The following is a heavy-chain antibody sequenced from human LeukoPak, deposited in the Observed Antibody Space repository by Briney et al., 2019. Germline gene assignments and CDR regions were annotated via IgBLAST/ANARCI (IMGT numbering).Heavy chain of an antibody. CDR2: ISSSSSYI. J-gene: IGHJ6*03. CDR1: GFTFSSYS. CDR3: ARDHSHAHVADSSGYFSLGYYYYYYMDV. D-gene: IGHD3-22*01. Sequence: GGSLRLSCAASGFTFSSYSMNWVRQAPGKGLEWVSSISSSSSYIYYADSVKGRFTISRDNAKNSLYLQMNSLRAEDTAVYYCARDHSHAHVADSSGYFSLGYYYYYYMDVWGKGTAVTVSS. V-gene: IGHV3-21*01.